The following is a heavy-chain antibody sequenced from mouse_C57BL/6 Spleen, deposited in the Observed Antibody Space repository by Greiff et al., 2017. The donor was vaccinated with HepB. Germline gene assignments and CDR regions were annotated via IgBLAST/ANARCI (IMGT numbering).Heavy chain of an antibody. CDR2: IYPRSGNT. J-gene: IGHJ3*01. V-gene: IGHV1-81*01. CDR1: GYTFTSYG. Sequence: VQLQQSGAELARPGASVKLSCKASGYTFTSYGISWVKQRTGQGLEWIGEIYPRSGNTYYNEKFKGKATLTADKSSSTAYMELRSLTSEDSAVYFCARSMGDSSGYVRTFAYWGQGTLVTVSA. CDR3: ARSMGDSSGYVRTFAY. D-gene: IGHD3-2*02.